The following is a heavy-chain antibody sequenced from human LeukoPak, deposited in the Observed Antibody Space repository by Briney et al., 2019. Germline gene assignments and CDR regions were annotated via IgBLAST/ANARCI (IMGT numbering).Heavy chain of an antibody. Sequence: GGSLRLSCAASGFTFSSYAMRWVRQAPGKGLEWVAVISYDGSNKYYADSVKGRFTISRDNSKNTLYLQMNSLRAEDTAVYYCARDLRSYCSGGSCDLGEIDYWGQGTLVTVSS. D-gene: IGHD2-15*01. CDR3: ARDLRSYCSGGSCDLGEIDY. V-gene: IGHV3-30-3*01. J-gene: IGHJ4*02. CDR1: GFTFSSYA. CDR2: ISYDGSNK.